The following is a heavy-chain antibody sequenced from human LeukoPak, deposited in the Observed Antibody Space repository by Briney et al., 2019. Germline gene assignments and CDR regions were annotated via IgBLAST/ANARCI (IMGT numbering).Heavy chain of an antibody. CDR1: AYIFTTFW. CDR3: ATSSGNKPFDY. Sequence: GESLKISCKASAYIFTTFWISGVRQMPGKGLGWMGMITPSDSYTNYSPSLRGHVTISADKTITTAYLQWSTRRASDTAMYYCATSSGNKPFDYWGPRNLVTVSS. J-gene: IGHJ4*02. V-gene: IGHV5-10-1*01. CDR2: ITPSDSYT. D-gene: IGHD1-14*01.